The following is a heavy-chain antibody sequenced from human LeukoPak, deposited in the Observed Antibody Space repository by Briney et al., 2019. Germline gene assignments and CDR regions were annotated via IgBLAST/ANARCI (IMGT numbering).Heavy chain of an antibody. CDR1: GFTFSSYE. D-gene: IGHD1-26*01. Sequence: GGSLRLSCAASGFTFSSYEMNWVRQAPGKGLEWVSYISSSGSTIYYADSVKGRFTISRDNAKNSLYLQMNSLRAEDTAVYYCARLRGLYSDTNRYQTALDCWGQGTLVTVSS. J-gene: IGHJ4*02. V-gene: IGHV3-48*03. CDR3: ARLRGLYSDTNRYQTALDC. CDR2: ISSSGSTI.